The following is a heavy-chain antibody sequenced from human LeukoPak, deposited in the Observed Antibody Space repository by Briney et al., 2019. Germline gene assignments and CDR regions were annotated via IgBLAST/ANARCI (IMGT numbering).Heavy chain of an antibody. D-gene: IGHD3-10*01. CDR2: IYYSGST. CDR3: ARGTMVRGVILNYYYYGMDV. Sequence: SETLSLTCTVSGGSISSYYWSWIRQPPGKGLEWIGYIYYSGSTNYNPSLKSRVTISVDTSKNQFSLKLSSVTAADTAVYYCARGTMVRGVILNYYYYGMDVWGEGTTVTVSS. J-gene: IGHJ6*04. CDR1: GGSISSYY. V-gene: IGHV4-59*01.